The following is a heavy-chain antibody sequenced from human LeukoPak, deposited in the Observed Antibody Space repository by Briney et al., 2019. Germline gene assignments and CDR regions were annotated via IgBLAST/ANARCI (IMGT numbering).Heavy chain of an antibody. Sequence: KPGGSLRLSCAASGFTFSTYSMNWVRQAPGKGLEWVSSISSSSSYIYYADSAKGRSTIPRDNAKNSLYLQMNSLRAEDTAVYYCARDPGEIGVVIMAYFDYWGQGTLVTVSS. D-gene: IGHD3-3*01. V-gene: IGHV3-21*01. CDR2: ISSSSSYI. CDR1: GFTFSTYS. J-gene: IGHJ4*02. CDR3: ARDPGEIGVVIMAYFDY.